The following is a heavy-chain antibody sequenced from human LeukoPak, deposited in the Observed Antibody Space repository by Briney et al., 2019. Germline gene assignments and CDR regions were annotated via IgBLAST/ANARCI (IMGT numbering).Heavy chain of an antibody. J-gene: IGHJ3*02. CDR3: AIGYCRGGSCDDEPGDAVDI. CDR1: GYTFTSYY. V-gene: IGHV1-46*01. CDR2: IYPSGGST. D-gene: IGHD2-15*01. Sequence: ASVKVSCKASGYTFTSYYIHWVRQAPGQGPEWMGIIYPSGGSTTYAQKFQGRVTMTRDMSTSTVYMELSSLRSEDTAVYYCAIGYCRGGSCDDEPGDAVDIWGQGTMVAVSS.